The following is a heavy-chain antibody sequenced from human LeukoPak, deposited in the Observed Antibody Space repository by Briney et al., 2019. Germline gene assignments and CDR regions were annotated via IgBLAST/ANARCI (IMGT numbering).Heavy chain of an antibody. V-gene: IGHV3-73*01. Sequence: GGSLRLSSAASGFTFSGSAMHWVRQASGKGLEWVGRIRSKANSYATAYAASVKGRFTISRDDSKNTAYLQMNSLKTEDTAVYYCTRQGYGDYDGYWGQGTLVTVSS. CDR3: TRQGYGDYDGY. CDR2: IRSKANSYAT. D-gene: IGHD4-17*01. J-gene: IGHJ4*02. CDR1: GFTFSGSA.